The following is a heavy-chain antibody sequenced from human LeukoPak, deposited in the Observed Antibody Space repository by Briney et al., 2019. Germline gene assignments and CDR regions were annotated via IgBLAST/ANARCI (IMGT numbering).Heavy chain of an antibody. V-gene: IGHV3-23*01. Sequence: GSLRLSCAASGFTFSSYAMSWVRQAPGKGLEWVSAISGSGGSTYYADSVKGRLTISRDNSKNTLYLQMNSLRAEDTAVYYCAKASGYSYAPGNWFDPWGQGTLVTVSS. CDR3: AKASGYSYAPGNWFDP. D-gene: IGHD5-18*01. CDR1: GFTFSSYA. CDR2: ISGSGGST. J-gene: IGHJ5*02.